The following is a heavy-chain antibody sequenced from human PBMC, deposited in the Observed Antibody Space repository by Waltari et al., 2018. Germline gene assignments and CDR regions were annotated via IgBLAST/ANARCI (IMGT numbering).Heavy chain of an antibody. Sequence: EVQLVESGGGLVKPGGSLRLSCAASGFTFSSYSMNWVRQAPGKGLEWVSSISSSSSYIYYADSVKGRFTISRDNAKNSLYLQMDSLKTEDTAMYYCSSRHSGSSDYWGQGTLVTVSS. CDR2: ISSSSSYI. CDR3: SSRHSGSSDY. D-gene: IGHD1-26*01. V-gene: IGHV3-21*04. CDR1: GFTFSSYS. J-gene: IGHJ4*02.